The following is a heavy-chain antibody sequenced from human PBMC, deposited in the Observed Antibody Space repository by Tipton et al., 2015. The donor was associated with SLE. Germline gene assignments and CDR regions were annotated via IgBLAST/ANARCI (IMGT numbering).Heavy chain of an antibody. V-gene: IGHV4-59*12. CDR1: DGSISSYY. CDR3: ARGGVGGYDYFDY. Sequence: TLSLTCTVSDGSISSYYWSWIRQPPGKGLEWIGYIYNSGGTDYSPSLKSRVTISADTSKNQFSLKLSSVTAADTAVYYCARGGVGGYDYFDYWGQGTLVTVSS. CDR2: IYNSGGT. D-gene: IGHD5-12*01. J-gene: IGHJ4*02.